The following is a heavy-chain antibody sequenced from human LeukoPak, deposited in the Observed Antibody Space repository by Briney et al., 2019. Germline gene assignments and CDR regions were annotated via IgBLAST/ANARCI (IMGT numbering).Heavy chain of an antibody. J-gene: IGHJ4*02. V-gene: IGHV4-59*01. CDR2: IYYSGTT. CDR1: GGSISSYY. D-gene: IGHD6-13*01. CDR3: ARTGSWYYYFDY. Sequence: SETLSLTCTVSGGSISSYYWSWIRQPPGKGLEWIGYIYYSGTTNYNPSLKSRVTISVDTSKNQFSLKLSSVTAADTAVYYCARTGSWYYYFDYWGQGALVTVSS.